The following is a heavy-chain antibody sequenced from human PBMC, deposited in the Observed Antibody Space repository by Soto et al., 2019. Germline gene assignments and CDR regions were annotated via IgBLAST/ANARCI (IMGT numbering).Heavy chain of an antibody. CDR2: ISPYDGST. V-gene: IGHV1-46*02. CDR1: GFTFNNYF. Sequence: QVQLVQSGAEVKKPGASVKVSCKASGFTFNNYFFHWVRQAPRQGLEWMGIISPYDGSTNYEQSLQGRVTMTSDTSTTTVYMELSSLRSEDTAVYYCARGDGHGSTGFYYYYGMDAWGHGTTVTVSS. CDR3: ARGDGHGSTGFYYYYGMDA. J-gene: IGHJ6*02. D-gene: IGHD6-25*01.